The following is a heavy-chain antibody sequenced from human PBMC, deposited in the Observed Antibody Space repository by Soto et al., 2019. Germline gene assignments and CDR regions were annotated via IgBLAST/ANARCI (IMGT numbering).Heavy chain of an antibody. CDR1: GGTFSSYA. CDR2: IIPIFGTA. J-gene: IGHJ4*02. Sequence: ASVKVSCKASGGTFSSYAISWVRQAPGQGLEWMGGIIPIFGTANYAQKFQGRVTITADESTSTAYMGLSSLRSEDTAVYYCARTPQIAATRKPSGFDYWGQGTLVTVSS. V-gene: IGHV1-69*13. D-gene: IGHD5-12*01. CDR3: ARTPQIAATRKPSGFDY.